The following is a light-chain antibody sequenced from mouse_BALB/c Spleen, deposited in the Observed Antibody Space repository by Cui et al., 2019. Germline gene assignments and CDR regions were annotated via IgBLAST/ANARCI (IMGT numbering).Light chain of an antibody. J-gene: IGKJ5*01. CDR1: QNINVW. CDR3: QQGQSYPLT. CDR2: KAS. V-gene: IGKV10-94*01. Sequence: DIQMNQSPSSLSASLGDTITITCHASQNINVWLSWYQQKPGNIPKLLIYKASNLHTGVPSRFSGIGSGTGFTLTISSLQPEDIATYYCQQGQSYPLTFGAGTKLELK.